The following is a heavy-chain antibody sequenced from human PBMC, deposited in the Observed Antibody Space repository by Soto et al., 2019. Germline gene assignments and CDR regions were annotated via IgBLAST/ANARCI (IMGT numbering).Heavy chain of an antibody. V-gene: IGHV1-69*13. J-gene: IGHJ4*02. CDR1: GGTLSSYA. Sequence: SVKVSCKASGGTLSSYAISWVRQAPGQGLEWMGGIIPICGTANYAQKFQGRVTITADESTSTAYRELSSLRSEDTDVLYCASYYDDSSGDGYYFDDWGQGTLVTVSS. CDR3: ASYYDDSSGDGYYFDD. CDR2: IIPICGTA. D-gene: IGHD3-22*01.